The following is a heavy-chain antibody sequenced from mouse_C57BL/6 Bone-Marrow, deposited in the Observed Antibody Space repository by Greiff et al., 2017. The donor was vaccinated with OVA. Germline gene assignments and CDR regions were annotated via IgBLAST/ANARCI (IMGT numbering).Heavy chain of an antibody. D-gene: IGHD2-12*01. V-gene: IGHV14-4*01. CDR2: IYPENGDT. Sequence: VQLQQSGAELVRPGASVKLSCTASGFNIKDDYMHWVKQRPEQGLEWIGWIYPENGDTEYASKFQGKATITADTSSNTAYLQLSSLTSEDTAVYYCTTCYSRDWGQGTTLTVSS. CDR3: TTCYSRD. J-gene: IGHJ2*01. CDR1: GFNIKDDY.